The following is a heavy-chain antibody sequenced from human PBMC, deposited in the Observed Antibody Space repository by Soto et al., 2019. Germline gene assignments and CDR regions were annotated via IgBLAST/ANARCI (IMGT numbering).Heavy chain of an antibody. V-gene: IGHV1-69*02. D-gene: IGHD2-15*01. CDR1: GGTFSSYT. CDR2: IIPILGIA. Sequence: SVKVSCKASGGTFSSYTISWVRQAPGQGLEWMGRIIPILGIANYAQKFQGRVTITADKSTSTAYMELSSLRSEDTAVYYCARGTIVERPYFYMDVWGKGTTVTVSS. J-gene: IGHJ6*03. CDR3: ARGTIVERPYFYMDV.